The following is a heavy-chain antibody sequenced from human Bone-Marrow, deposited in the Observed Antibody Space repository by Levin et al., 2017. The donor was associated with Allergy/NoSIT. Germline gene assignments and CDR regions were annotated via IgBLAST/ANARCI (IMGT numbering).Heavy chain of an antibody. V-gene: IGHV5-51*01. CDR3: ARQGIDASYYYMDV. CDR2: IYPGDSDT. CDR1: GYSFTNYW. Sequence: RGESLKISCKGSGYSFTNYWIGWVRQMPGKGLEWMGIIYPGDSDTRYSPSFQGQVTISADKSVSTAYLQWSSLQASDTAMYYCARQGIDASYYYMDVWGKGTTVTVSS. J-gene: IGHJ6*03. D-gene: IGHD2-2*01.